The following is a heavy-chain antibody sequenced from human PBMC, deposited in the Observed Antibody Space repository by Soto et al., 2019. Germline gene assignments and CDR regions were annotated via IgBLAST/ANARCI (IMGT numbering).Heavy chain of an antibody. CDR1: GFTFSSYA. D-gene: IGHD6-6*01. CDR2: ISGSGGST. J-gene: IGHJ4*02. CDR3: AKDRFFYSSSSRVFDY. Sequence: GGSLRLSCAASGFTFSSYAMSWVRQAPGKGLEWVSAISGSGGSTYYADSVKGRFTISRDNSKNTLYLQMNSLRAEDTAVYYCAKDRFFYSSSSRVFDYWGQGTLVTVSS. V-gene: IGHV3-23*01.